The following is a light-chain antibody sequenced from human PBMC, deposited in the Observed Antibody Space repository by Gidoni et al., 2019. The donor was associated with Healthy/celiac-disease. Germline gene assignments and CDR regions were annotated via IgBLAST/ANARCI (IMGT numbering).Light chain of an antibody. CDR1: SSNIGKNA. V-gene: IGLV1-36*01. CDR3: AAWDDSLNGQV. CDR2: YDD. Sequence: HSVLTQPPPVSAPHRPRVTISCSGSSSNIGKNAVNWYQQLPGKAPKLLIYYDDLLPSGVADRFSGSKSGTSASLAISGIQAEDEADYYCAAWDDSLNGQVFGGGTKLTVL. J-gene: IGLJ3*02.